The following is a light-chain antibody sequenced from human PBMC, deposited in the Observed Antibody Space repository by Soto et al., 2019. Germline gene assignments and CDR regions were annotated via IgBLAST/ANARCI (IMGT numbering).Light chain of an antibody. CDR1: AYNF. V-gene: IGLV2-11*01. CDR2: DVN. CDR3: CSYASTFIV. Sequence: QSALTQPPSVSGSPGQSVAISCTGAYNFVSWYQQHPGKAPKLIGYDVNKWPSGVPDRFFGSKSGNTASLTISGLQAEDEADYYCCSYASTFIVFGGGTQLTVL. J-gene: IGLJ2*01.